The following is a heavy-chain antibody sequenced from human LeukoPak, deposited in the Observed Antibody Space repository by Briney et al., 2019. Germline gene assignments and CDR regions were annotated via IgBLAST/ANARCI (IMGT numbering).Heavy chain of an antibody. D-gene: IGHD3-3*01. CDR2: IYYSGST. J-gene: IGHJ3*02. CDR3: ARVRRDTIFGVVFCAFDI. CDR1: GGSISSSSYY. Sequence: PSETLSLTCTVSGGSISSSSYYWGWIRQPPGKGLEWIGSIYYSGSTYYNPSLKSRVTISVDTSKNQFSLKLSSVTAADTAVYYCARVRRDTIFGVVFCAFDIWGQGTMVTVSS. V-gene: IGHV4-39*07.